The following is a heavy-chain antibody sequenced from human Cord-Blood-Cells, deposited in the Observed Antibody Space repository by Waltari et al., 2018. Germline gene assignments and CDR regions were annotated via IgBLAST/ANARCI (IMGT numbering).Heavy chain of an antibody. CDR2: IFSNDEK. D-gene: IGHD6-13*01. Sequence: ARMGVSWIRQPPGKALEWLAHIFSNDEKSYSTSLKSRLTISKDTSKSQVVLTMTNMDPVDTATYYCARSIAAAGFDYWGQGTLVTVSS. CDR3: ARSIAAAGFDY. J-gene: IGHJ4*02. CDR1: ARMG. V-gene: IGHV2-26*01.